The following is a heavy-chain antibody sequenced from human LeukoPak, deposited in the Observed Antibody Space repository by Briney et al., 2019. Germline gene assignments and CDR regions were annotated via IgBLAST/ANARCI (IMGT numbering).Heavy chain of an antibody. J-gene: IGHJ4*02. CDR3: ARGRLQLWSYYFDY. CDR1: GFTVSSNY. Sequence: GRSLRLSCAASGFTVSSNYMSWVRQAPGKGLGCVSVIYSGGSTYYADSVKGRFTISRDNYKNTLYLQMNSLRAEDTAVYYCARGRLQLWSYYFDYWGQGTLVTVSS. D-gene: IGHD5-18*01. V-gene: IGHV3-53*01. CDR2: IYSGGST.